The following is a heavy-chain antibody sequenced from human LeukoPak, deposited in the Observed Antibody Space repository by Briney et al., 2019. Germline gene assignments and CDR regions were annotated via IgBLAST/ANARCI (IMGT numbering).Heavy chain of an antibody. CDR2: ISWSSGSI. CDR1: GFTFDDYA. V-gene: IGHV3-9*03. CDR3: AKATEAYSSSWYDDAFDI. J-gene: IGHJ3*02. D-gene: IGHD6-13*01. Sequence: GGSLRLSCAASGFTFDDYAMHWVRQAPGKGLEWVSGISWSSGSIGYADSVRGRFTISRDNAKNSLYLQMNSLRAEDMALYYCAKATEAYSSSWYDDAFDIWGQGTMVTVSS.